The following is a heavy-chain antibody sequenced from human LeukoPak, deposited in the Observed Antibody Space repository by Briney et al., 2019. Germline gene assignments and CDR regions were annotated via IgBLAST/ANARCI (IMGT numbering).Heavy chain of an antibody. CDR1: GYTLTELS. D-gene: IGHD3-3*01. Sequence: GASVKVSCKVSGYTLTELSMHWVRQAPGKGLERMGGFDPEDGETIYAQKFQGRVTMTEDTSTDTAYMELSSLRSEDTAVYYCATDPKTDFWSGLYLNWGQGTLVTVSS. J-gene: IGHJ4*02. CDR3: ATDPKTDFWSGLYLN. CDR2: FDPEDGET. V-gene: IGHV1-24*01.